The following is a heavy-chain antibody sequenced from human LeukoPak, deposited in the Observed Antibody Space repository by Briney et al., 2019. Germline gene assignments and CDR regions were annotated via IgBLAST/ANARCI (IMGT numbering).Heavy chain of an antibody. V-gene: IGHV3-48*01. Sequence: PGGSLRLSCAASEITFSTYNMNWVRQAPGKGLEWLSYIGSSYNIHYADSVKGRFTISRDNAKNALYLQMNSLGAKDTAIYYCVRDRDWAFAYWGQGTLVTVSS. J-gene: IGHJ4*02. CDR1: EITFSTYN. D-gene: IGHD2-21*01. CDR3: VRDRDWAFAY. CDR2: IGSSYNI.